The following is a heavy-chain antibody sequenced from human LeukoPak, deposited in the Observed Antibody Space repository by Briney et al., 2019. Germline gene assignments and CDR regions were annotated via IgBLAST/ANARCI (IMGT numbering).Heavy chain of an antibody. CDR1: GYTFTSYA. CDR3: ARGDDFWSGLWYMDV. J-gene: IGHJ6*03. CDR2: INPNSGGT. V-gene: IGHV1-2*02. D-gene: IGHD3-3*01. Sequence: AASVKVSCKASGYTFTSYAMNWVRQAPGQGLEWMGWINPNSGGTNYAQKFQGRVTMTRDTSISTAYMELSRLRSDDTAVYYCARGDDFWSGLWYMDVWGKGTTVTVSS.